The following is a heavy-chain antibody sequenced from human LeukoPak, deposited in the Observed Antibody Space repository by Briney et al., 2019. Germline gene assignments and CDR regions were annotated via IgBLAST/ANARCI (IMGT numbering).Heavy chain of an antibody. Sequence: SETLSLTCTVSGGSISSYYWSWIRQPPGKGLEWIGYIYYSGSTNYNPSLKSRVAISVDTSKNQLSLKLSSVTAADTAVYYCARSSSYSYGLYYYYYMDVWGKGTTVTVSS. CDR2: IYYSGST. CDR1: GGSISSYY. V-gene: IGHV4-59*12. CDR3: ARSSSYSYGLYYYYYMDV. D-gene: IGHD5-18*01. J-gene: IGHJ6*03.